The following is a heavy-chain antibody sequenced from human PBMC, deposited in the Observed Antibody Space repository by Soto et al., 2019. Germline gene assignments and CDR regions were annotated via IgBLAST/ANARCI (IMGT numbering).Heavy chain of an antibody. D-gene: IGHD1-26*01. CDR3: TTDAGTVPRWHYFAY. J-gene: IGHJ4*01. V-gene: IGHV3-15*01. CDR1: GFTVSNTW. Sequence: PGGSLRLSCAASGFTVSNTWMSWVRQAPGKGLEWVGRIKSKTDGGTTDYAAPVKGRLTISRDDSKNTLYLQMNSLKTMHTALYYCTTDAGTVPRWHYFAYWGRETLLAASS. CDR2: IKSKTDGGTT.